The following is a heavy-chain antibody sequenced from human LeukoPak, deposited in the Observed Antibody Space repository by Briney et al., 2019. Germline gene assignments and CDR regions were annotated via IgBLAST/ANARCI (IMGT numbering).Heavy chain of an antibody. CDR3: ARGGIAAAGTSVDY. D-gene: IGHD6-13*01. V-gene: IGHV1-69*06. CDR1: GGTFSSYA. CDR2: IIPIFGTA. J-gene: IGHJ4*02. Sequence: SVKVSCKASGGTFSSYAISGVRQAPGQGLEWMGGIIPIFGTANYAQKFQGRVTITADKSTSTAYMELSSLRSEDTAVYYCARGGIAAAGTSVDYWGQGTLVTVSS.